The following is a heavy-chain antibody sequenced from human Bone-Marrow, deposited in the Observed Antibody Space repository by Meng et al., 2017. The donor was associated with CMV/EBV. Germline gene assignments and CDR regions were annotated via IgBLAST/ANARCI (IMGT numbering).Heavy chain of an antibody. CDR2: INQHGSEN. J-gene: IGHJ5*02. V-gene: IGHV3-7*01. D-gene: IGHD3-22*01. CDR1: GFAFSNYW. Sequence: GGSVRLSCAASGFAFSNYWMTWIRQAPGKGLEWVGNINQHGSENQYADSVRGRFTISRDNARNSVYLQMNTLRAEDTAVYYCATTYYYDDTDYPSGQGTLVTVSS. CDR3: ATTYYYDDTDYP.